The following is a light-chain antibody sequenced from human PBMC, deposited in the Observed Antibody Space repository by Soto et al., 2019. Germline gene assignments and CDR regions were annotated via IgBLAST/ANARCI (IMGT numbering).Light chain of an antibody. CDR3: QHYDILLT. V-gene: IGKV1-33*01. CDR1: QDITNY. CDR2: DAS. J-gene: IGKJ5*01. Sequence: DIQMTQSPSSLSASVGDRFTIPCQASQDITNYLYWSQQNPGKAPKVLIWDASNLERGLPSRFSGSGSGTDFTFAITSLRPEDFATYYCQHYDILLTFGQGTRLEV.